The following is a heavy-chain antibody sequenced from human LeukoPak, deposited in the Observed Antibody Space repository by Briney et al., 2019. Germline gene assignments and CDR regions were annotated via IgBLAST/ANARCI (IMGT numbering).Heavy chain of an antibody. CDR1: GGSISSGNYY. J-gene: IGHJ4*02. CDR2: IYTSGST. V-gene: IGHV4-61*02. Sequence: SETLSLTCTVSGGSISSGNYYWSWIRQPAGKGLEWIGRIYTSGSTYDNPSLKSRVTISVDKSKNQFSLKLSSVTAADTALYYCARDRGIMLTFGGIVAKGAHYWGQGTLVTVSS. D-gene: IGHD3-16*02. CDR3: ARDRGIMLTFGGIVAKGAHY.